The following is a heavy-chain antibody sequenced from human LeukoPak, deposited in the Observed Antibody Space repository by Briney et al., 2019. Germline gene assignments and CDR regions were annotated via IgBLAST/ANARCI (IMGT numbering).Heavy chain of an antibody. Sequence: SETLSLTCTVSGGSISSYYWSWIRQPPGKGLEWIGYIYYSGSTNYNPSLKSRVTISIDTSKDQFSLRLSSVTAADTAVYYCARDLAGYSYGPYYYYYYMDVWGKGTTVTVSS. V-gene: IGHV4-59*01. CDR3: ARDLAGYSYGPYYYYYYMDV. D-gene: IGHD5-18*01. CDR1: GGSISSYY. J-gene: IGHJ6*03. CDR2: IYYSGST.